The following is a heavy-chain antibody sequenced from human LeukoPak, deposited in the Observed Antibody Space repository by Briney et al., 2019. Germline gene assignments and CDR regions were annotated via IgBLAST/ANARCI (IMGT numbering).Heavy chain of an antibody. D-gene: IGHD5-12*01. V-gene: IGHV1-18*01. CDR1: GYTFTSYG. CDR2: ISAYNGNT. J-gene: IGHJ4*02. Sequence: ASVKVSCKASGYTFTSYGISWVRQAPGQGLEWMGWISAYNGNTNYAQKLQGRVTMTTDTSTSTAYMELRSLRSDDTAVYYCARDLLKWLRLGEVFDYWGQGTLVTVSS. CDR3: ARDLLKWLRLGEVFDY.